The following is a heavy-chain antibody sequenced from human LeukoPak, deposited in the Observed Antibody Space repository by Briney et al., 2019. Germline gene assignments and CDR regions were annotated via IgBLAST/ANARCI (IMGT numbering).Heavy chain of an antibody. CDR1: GLAFSSYA. CDR2: ISVASNT. CDR3: AKDVLEGTEYYYYGMDV. Sequence: GGSLRLSCAASGLAFSSYAMSWVRQAPGKGLEWVSTISVASNTFYADSVKGRFTISRDNSKNTLYLQMNSLRAEDTAVYYCAKDVLEGTEYYYYGMDVWGQGTTVTVSS. J-gene: IGHJ6*02. D-gene: IGHD1-7*01. V-gene: IGHV3-23*01.